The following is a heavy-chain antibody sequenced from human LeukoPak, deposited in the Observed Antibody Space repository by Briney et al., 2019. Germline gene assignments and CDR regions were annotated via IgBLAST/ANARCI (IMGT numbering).Heavy chain of an antibody. CDR3: ARHDNNGYYSLHY. J-gene: IGHJ4*02. Sequence: SGTLSLTCAVSGASIGNYYLSWFRQPPGKGLEWIGFGHHTGNSNYNPSLKSRVTTSVDMSKNQFSLKLMSVTAADTAVYYCARHDNNGYYSLHYWGQGALVTVSS. CDR2: GHHTGNS. D-gene: IGHD3-22*01. CDR1: GASIGNYY. V-gene: IGHV4-59*08.